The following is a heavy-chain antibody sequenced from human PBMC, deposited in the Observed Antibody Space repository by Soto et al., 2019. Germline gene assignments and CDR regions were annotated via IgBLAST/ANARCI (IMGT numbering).Heavy chain of an antibody. V-gene: IGHV3-15*07. CDR3: TLYSYSTMIVVRFYY. CDR2: IKSKTDGGTT. D-gene: IGHD3-22*01. CDR1: GFTFSNAW. Sequence: PGGSLRLSCAASGFTFSNAWINWVRQAPGKGLEWVGRIKSKTDGGTTDFAAPVKGRFAISRDDSTDMVYLQMNSLKTEDTGIYYCTLYSYSTMIVVRFYYWGNGTLVPVSS. J-gene: IGHJ4*01.